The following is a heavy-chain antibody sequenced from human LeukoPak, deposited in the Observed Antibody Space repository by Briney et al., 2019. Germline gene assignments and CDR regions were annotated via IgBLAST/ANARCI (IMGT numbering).Heavy chain of an antibody. V-gene: IGHV3-9*01. J-gene: IGHJ4*02. D-gene: IGHD3-16*01. CDR3: ARWGGYDLDY. CDR1: GFTFDDYA. Sequence: GGSLRLSCAASGFTFDDYAMHWVRQAPGKGLEWVSGISWNSGSIGYADSVKGRFTISRDNAKNSLYLQMNSLRAEDTAVYYCARWGGYDLDYWGQGTLVTVSS. CDR2: ISWNSGSI.